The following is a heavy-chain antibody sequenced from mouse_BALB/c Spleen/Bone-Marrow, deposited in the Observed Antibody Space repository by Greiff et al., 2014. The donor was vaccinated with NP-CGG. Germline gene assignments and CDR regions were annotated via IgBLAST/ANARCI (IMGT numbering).Heavy chain of an antibody. J-gene: IGHJ2*01. Sequence: LVESGPELVKPGASVKMSCKAPGYTFTSYVMHWMKQKPGQGLEWIGYINPYNDGTKYNETFKGKATLTSDKSSSTAYMDLSSLTSEDSAVYFCARSEYFGSSYDYWGQGTTLTVSS. V-gene: IGHV1-14*01. CDR1: GYTFTSYV. CDR3: ARSEYFGSSYDY. CDR2: INPYNDGT. D-gene: IGHD1-1*01.